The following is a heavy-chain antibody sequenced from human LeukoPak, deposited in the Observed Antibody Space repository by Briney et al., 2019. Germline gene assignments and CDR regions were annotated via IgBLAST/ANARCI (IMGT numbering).Heavy chain of an antibody. CDR3: AREDSSGSSFDY. D-gene: IGHD3-22*01. CDR1: GGTFSSYA. Sequence: SVKVSCKASGGTFSSYAISWVRQAPGQGLEWMGRIIPIFGTANYAQKFQGRVTITTDESTSTAYMELSSLRSEDTAVYYCAREDSSGSSFDYWGQGTLVTVSS. CDR2: IIPIFGTA. J-gene: IGHJ4*02. V-gene: IGHV1-69*05.